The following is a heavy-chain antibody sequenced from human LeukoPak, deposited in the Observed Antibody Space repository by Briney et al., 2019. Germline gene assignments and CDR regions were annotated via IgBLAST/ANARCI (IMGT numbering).Heavy chain of an antibody. CDR2: ISSSSSYI. CDR1: GFTFSSYS. J-gene: IGHJ3*02. D-gene: IGHD6-6*01. CDR3: ARGSSGSSSSMSAFDI. V-gene: IGHV3-21*01. Sequence: GGSLRLSCAASGFTFSSYSMNWVRQAPGKGLEWVLSISSSSSYIYYADSVKGRFTISRDNAKNSLYLQMNSLRAEDTAVYYCARGSSGSSSSMSAFDIWGQGTMVTVSS.